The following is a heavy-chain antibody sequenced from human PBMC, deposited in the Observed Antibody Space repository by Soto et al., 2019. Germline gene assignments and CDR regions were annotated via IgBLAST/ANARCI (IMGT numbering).Heavy chain of an antibody. J-gene: IGHJ4*02. CDR3: TKANRYCSGANCFTFDY. V-gene: IGHV3-23*01. CDR1: GFTFSNYA. CDR2: FSSGGGDT. Sequence: GGSLRLSCTASGFTFSNYAMSWVRQAPGKGLEWVSTFSSGGGDTYYADSVKGRFTISRDNSKNTLSLQMNSLRAEDTAVYYCTKANRYCSGANCFTFDYWGLGTLVTVSS. D-gene: IGHD2-15*01.